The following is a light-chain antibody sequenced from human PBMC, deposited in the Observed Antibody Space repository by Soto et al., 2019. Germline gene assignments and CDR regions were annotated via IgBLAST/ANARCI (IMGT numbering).Light chain of an antibody. CDR2: DVT. Sequence: QSVLTQPRSLSGTPGQSVTISCTGTSSDVGSHNYVSWYQQHPGKAPKLMIYDVTKRPSGVPDRFSGSNSGNTASLTISGLQAEDETDYYCCSYAGNYVVFGGGTKVTVL. J-gene: IGLJ2*01. CDR1: SSDVGSHNY. V-gene: IGLV2-11*01. CDR3: CSYAGNYVV.